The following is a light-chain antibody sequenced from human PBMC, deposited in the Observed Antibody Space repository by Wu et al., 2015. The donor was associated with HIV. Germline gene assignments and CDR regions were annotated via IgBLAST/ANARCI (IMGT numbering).Light chain of an antibody. CDR2: RAS. CDR3: QHYDSYPYT. CDR1: QSINSW. J-gene: IGKJ2*01. Sequence: DIQMTQSPSTLSAFVGDRVTITCRASQSINSWLAWYQQKSGKAPKLLIYRASTLESGVPSRFSGSGSGTEFTLTISSLQPDDFATYYCQHYDSYPYTFGQGTKVEIK. V-gene: IGKV1-5*03.